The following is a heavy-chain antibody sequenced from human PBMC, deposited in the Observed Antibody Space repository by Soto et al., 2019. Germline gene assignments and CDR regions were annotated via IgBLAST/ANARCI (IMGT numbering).Heavy chain of an antibody. D-gene: IGHD6-19*01. J-gene: IGHJ4*02. CDR1: GFTFNTYP. Sequence: GGSLRLSCATSGFTFNTYPMTWVRQAPGKGLEWVSSISGGGRSTYYADSVKGRFTISRDNSKNTLYLQMKSLRAEDTAVYYCAKTAEAVAGTVYGYWGQGTLVTVSS. CDR3: AKTAEAVAGTVYGY. V-gene: IGHV3-23*01. CDR2: ISGGGRST.